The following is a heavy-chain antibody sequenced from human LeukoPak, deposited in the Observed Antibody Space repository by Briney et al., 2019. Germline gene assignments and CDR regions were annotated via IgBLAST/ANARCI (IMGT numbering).Heavy chain of an antibody. J-gene: IGHJ6*02. CDR1: GGTFSSYA. Sequence: SVKVSCKASGGTFSSYAISWVRQAPGQGLEWMGGIIPIFGTANYAQKSQGRVTITADESTSTAYMELSSLRSEDTAVYYCARAYGDYYYYYYGMDVWGQGTTVTVSS. V-gene: IGHV1-69*13. CDR3: ARAYGDYYYYYYGMDV. D-gene: IGHD4-17*01. CDR2: IIPIFGTA.